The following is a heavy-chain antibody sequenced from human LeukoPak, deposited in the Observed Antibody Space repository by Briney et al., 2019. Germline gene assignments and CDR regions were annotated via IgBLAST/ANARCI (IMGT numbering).Heavy chain of an antibody. CDR1: GFTFDDYG. D-gene: IGHD2-15*01. CDR3: ARDSLYCSGGRCYGAMDD. V-gene: IGHV3-20*04. Sequence: PGGSLRLSCAASGFTFDDYGMSWVRQAPGKGLEWVSGINWNGGSTGYADSVKGRFTISRDNAKNSLYLQMNSLRAEDTALYYCARDSLYCSGGRCYGAMDDWGQGTLVTVSS. CDR2: INWNGGST. J-gene: IGHJ4*02.